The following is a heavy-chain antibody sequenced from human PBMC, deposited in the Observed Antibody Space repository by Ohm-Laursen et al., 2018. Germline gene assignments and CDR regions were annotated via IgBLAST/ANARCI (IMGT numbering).Heavy chain of an antibody. CDR1: GGSISSSSYC. Sequence: GTLSLTCSVSGGSISSSSYCWGWIRQPPGKGLEWIGNIYYSGSTYYNPSLRSRLTISEDTSKNQFSLKLSSVTATDTAVYYCARAFWNGYNDAFDVWGQGTMVTVSS. CDR2: IYYSGST. CDR3: ARAFWNGYNDAFDV. J-gene: IGHJ3*01. V-gene: IGHV4-39*01. D-gene: IGHD3-3*01.